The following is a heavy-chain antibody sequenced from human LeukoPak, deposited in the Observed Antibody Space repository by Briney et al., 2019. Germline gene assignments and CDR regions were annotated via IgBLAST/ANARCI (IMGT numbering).Heavy chain of an antibody. V-gene: IGHV3-21*01. J-gene: IGHJ4*02. CDR3: ARVLGNYYDSSVIDY. CDR1: GFTFSNAW. CDR2: ISSSSSYI. D-gene: IGHD3-22*01. Sequence: GGSLRLSCTASGFTFSNAWMSWVRQAPGKGLEWVSSISSSSSYIYYADSVKGRFTISRDNAKNSLYLQMNSLRAEDTAVYYCARVLGNYYDSSVIDYWGQGTLVTVSS.